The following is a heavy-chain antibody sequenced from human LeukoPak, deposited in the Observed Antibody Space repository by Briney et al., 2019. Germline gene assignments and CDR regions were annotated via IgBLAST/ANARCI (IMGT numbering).Heavy chain of an antibody. J-gene: IGHJ3*02. CDR2: ISGSGGST. D-gene: IGHD1-26*01. CDR3: AKTEPKYSGSIGNAFDI. V-gene: IGHV3-23*01. Sequence: GGSLRLSCAASGFTFSSYAMSWVRQAPGKGLEWVSAISGSGGSTYYADSVKGRFTISRDNSKNTLYLQMNSLRAEDTAVYYCAKTEPKYSGSIGNAFDIWGQGTMVTVSS. CDR1: GFTFSSYA.